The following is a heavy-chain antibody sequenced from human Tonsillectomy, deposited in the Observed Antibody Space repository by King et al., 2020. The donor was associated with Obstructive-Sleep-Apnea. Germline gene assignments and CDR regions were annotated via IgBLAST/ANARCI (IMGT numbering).Heavy chain of an antibody. D-gene: IGHD3-9*01. Sequence: VQLVESGGGLVQPGGSLRLSCAASGFTFGSYAMSWVRQAPGKGLEWVSTISGSGGRTYYADSVKGRFTISRDNSKNTLYLQMNSLRAEDTAVYYCAKVLYYDILTGTNYWGQGTLVTVST. CDR1: GFTFGSYA. V-gene: IGHV3-23*04. CDR2: ISGSGGRT. J-gene: IGHJ4*02. CDR3: AKVLYYDILTGTNY.